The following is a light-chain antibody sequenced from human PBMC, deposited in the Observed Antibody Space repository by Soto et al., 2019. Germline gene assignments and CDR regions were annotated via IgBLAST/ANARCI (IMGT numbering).Light chain of an antibody. Sequence: EIGMTQSPATLSVSPGERATLSCRASQSVSSNLAWYQQKPGQAPRLLIYGASTRATGIPARFSGSGSGTEFTLTISSLQSEDFAVYYCQQYNNWPPMAFGQGTQVEIK. V-gene: IGKV3-15*01. CDR3: QQYNNWPPMA. CDR1: QSVSSN. CDR2: GAS. J-gene: IGKJ1*01.